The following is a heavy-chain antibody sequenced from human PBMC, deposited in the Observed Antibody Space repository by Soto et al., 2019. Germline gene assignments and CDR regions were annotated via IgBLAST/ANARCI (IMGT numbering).Heavy chain of an antibody. CDR3: VKRRGGNNLDLLE. V-gene: IGHV3-64D*06. CDR1: GFTFSSYA. Sequence: PWGSLRLSCSASGFTFSSYAMHWVRQAPGKGLEYVSGIRGNGDPPFYADSVKGRFTISRDNSKDTLYLQMSSLSADDTAVYYCVKRRGGNNLDLLEWGQGALVTVYS. CDR2: IRGNGDPP. D-gene: IGHD5-12*01. J-gene: IGHJ4*02.